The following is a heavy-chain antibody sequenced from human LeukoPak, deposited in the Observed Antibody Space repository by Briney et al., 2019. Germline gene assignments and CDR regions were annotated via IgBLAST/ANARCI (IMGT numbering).Heavy chain of an antibody. V-gene: IGHV1-2*02. CDR3: ARDGYYDNWFDP. CDR1: GYTFTSYD. D-gene: IGHD3-10*01. CDR2: INPNSGGT. Sequence: ASVKVSCKASGYTFTSYDINWVRQATGQGLEWMGWINPNSGGTNYAQKFQGRVTMTRDTSISTAYMELSRLRSDDTAVYYCARDGYYDNWFDPWGQGTLVTVSS. J-gene: IGHJ5*02.